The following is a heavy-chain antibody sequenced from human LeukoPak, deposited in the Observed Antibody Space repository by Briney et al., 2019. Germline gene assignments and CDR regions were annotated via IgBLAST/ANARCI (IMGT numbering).Heavy chain of an antibody. V-gene: IGHV3-21*01. Sequence: PGGSLRLSCAASGFTFSSYSMNWVRQAPGEGLEWVSSISSSSSYIYYADSVKGRFTISRDNAKNSLYLQMNSLRAEDTAVYYCARDPGCGDRYCTNGHFDYWGQGTLVTVSS. J-gene: IGHJ4*02. D-gene: IGHD2-8*01. CDR3: ARDPGCGDRYCTNGHFDY. CDR2: ISSSSSYI. CDR1: GFTFSSYS.